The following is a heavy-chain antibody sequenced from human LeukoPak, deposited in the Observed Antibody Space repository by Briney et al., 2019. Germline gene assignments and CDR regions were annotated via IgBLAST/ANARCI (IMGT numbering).Heavy chain of an antibody. Sequence: GASVKVSCKASGYTFTSYGISWVRQAPGQGLEWMGWISAYNGNTNYAQTLQGRVTMTTDTSTSTAYMELRSLRSDDTAVYYCARVKSPRGYSYGYYYFDYWGQGTLVTVSS. CDR3: ARVKSPRGYSYGYYYFDY. J-gene: IGHJ4*02. CDR1: GYTFTSYG. V-gene: IGHV1-18*01. CDR2: ISAYNGNT. D-gene: IGHD5-18*01.